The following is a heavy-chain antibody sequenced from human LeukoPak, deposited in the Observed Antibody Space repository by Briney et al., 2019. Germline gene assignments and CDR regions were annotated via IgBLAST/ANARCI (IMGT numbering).Heavy chain of an antibody. Sequence: SETLSLTCTVSGGSITGYFWTWIRQPPGKGLEWIGYIYYNGNTNYNPSLKSRVTISVDTSKNQFSLKLNSLTAADTAVYYCARDGFNSWGSLDVWGQGTMATVSS. CDR3: ARDGFNSWGSLDV. CDR1: GGSITGYF. CDR2: IYYNGNT. J-gene: IGHJ3*01. D-gene: IGHD5-24*01. V-gene: IGHV4-59*01.